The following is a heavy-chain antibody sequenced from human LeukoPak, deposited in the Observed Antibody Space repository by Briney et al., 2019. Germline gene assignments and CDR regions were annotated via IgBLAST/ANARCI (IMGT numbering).Heavy chain of an antibody. CDR3: ARGIGSGWYEEFDY. V-gene: IGHV4-31*03. CDR2: IYYSGST. J-gene: IGHJ4*02. Sequence: PSETLSLTCTVSGGSISSGGYYWSWIRQHPGKGLEWIGYIYYSGSTYYNPSLKSRVTISVDTSKNQFSLKLSSVTAADTAVYYCARGIGSGWYEEFDYWGQGTLVTVSS. D-gene: IGHD6-19*01. CDR1: GGSISSGGYY.